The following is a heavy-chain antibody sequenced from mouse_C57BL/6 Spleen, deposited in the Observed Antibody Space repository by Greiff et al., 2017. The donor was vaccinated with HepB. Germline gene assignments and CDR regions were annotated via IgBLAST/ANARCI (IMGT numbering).Heavy chain of an antibody. D-gene: IGHD1-1*01. CDR3: ARKIYYGSSYAMDY. V-gene: IGHV5-17*01. CDR1: GFTFSDYG. Sequence: DVMLVESGGGLVKPGGSLKLSCAASGFTFSDYGMHWVRQAPEKGLEWVAYISSGSSTIYYADTVKGRFTISRDNAKNTLFLQMTSLRSEDTAMYYCARKIYYGSSYAMDYWGQGTSVTVSS. CDR2: ISSGSSTI. J-gene: IGHJ4*01.